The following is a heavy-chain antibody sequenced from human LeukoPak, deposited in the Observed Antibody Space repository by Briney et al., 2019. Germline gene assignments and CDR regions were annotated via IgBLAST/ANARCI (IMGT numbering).Heavy chain of an antibody. CDR1: GGSISSGGHS. V-gene: IGHV4-30-2*01. J-gene: IGHJ6*02. D-gene: IGHD3-10*01. CDR3: AGAGESSGSYYSPYYYYGMDV. Sequence: PSETLSLTCTVSGGSISSGGHSWSWIRQPPGKGLEWIGYIYHSGSGSTYYNPSLKSRVTISIDKSKNQFSLKLNSVTAADTAVYYCAGAGESSGSYYSPYYYYGMDVWGQGTTVTVS. CDR2: IYHSGSGST.